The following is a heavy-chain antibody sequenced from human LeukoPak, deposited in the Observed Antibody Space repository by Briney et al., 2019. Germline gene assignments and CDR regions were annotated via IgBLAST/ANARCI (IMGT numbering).Heavy chain of an antibody. V-gene: IGHV1-18*01. J-gene: IGHJ6*02. CDR1: GYTFTSYA. Sequence: ASVNLSCKASGYTFTSYAISWVRQAPGQGLEWMGWIGAYNGNTNYAQKLQGRVTMTTYTSTSTAYMYLRCLRSHDTAVYYCARGQQSGSGQFYGMAVWGQGTTVTVSS. D-gene: IGHD3-10*01. CDR2: IGAYNGNT. CDR3: ARGQQSGSGQFYGMAV.